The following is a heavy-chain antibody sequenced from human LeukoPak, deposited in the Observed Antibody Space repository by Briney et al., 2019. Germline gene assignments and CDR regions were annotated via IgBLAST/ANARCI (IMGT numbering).Heavy chain of an antibody. D-gene: IGHD3-22*01. Sequence: ASVKVSCKASGYTFTGYYMHWVRQAPGQGLEWMGWINPNSGGTNYAQKFQGRVTMTRDTSISTAYMELSRLRSDGTAVYYCARGGVLEDYYDSSGFDYWGQGTLVTVSS. V-gene: IGHV1-2*02. CDR1: GYTFTGYY. J-gene: IGHJ4*02. CDR3: ARGGVLEDYYDSSGFDY. CDR2: INPNSGGT.